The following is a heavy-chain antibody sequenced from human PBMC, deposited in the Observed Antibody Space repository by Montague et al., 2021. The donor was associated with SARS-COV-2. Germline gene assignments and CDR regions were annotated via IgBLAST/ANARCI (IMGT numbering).Heavy chain of an antibody. Sequence: SLRLSCAASGFTVSSNYMSWVRQAPGKGLEWVSVIYSGGSTYYADSVKGQFTISRDNSKNTLYLQMNSLRAEDTAVYYCARDQRRYGSGSYYGPHYYYYGMDVWGQGTTVTVSS. V-gene: IGHV3-66*02. CDR1: GFTVSSNY. D-gene: IGHD3-10*01. CDR2: IYSGGST. CDR3: ARDQRRYGSGSYYGPHYYYYGMDV. J-gene: IGHJ6*02.